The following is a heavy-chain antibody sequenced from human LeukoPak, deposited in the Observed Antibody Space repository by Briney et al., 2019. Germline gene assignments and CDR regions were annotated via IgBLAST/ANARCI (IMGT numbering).Heavy chain of an antibody. Sequence: PSETLSLTCKVSGGSISTYYWSWFRQPPGKGLEWIGYIYNSGGTTYNPSLKSRVTISVDTSKNQFSLKLTSVTATDTAVYYCARHGSGWSFDYWGQGALVTVSS. CDR2: IYNSGGT. CDR3: ARHGSGWSFDY. CDR1: GGSISTYY. J-gene: IGHJ4*02. V-gene: IGHV4-59*01. D-gene: IGHD6-19*01.